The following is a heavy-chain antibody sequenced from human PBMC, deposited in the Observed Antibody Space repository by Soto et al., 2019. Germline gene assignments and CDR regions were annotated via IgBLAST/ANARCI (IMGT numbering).Heavy chain of an antibody. V-gene: IGHV1-69*13. CDR1: GGTFNNYV. CDR3: ARAIVGPTTTGWLDP. Sequence: SVKVSCKASGGTFNNYVINWVRQAPGQGLEWMAGIIPIFGTANYAQKFQGRVTITADESTSTAYMELSSLRFEDTAVYYCARAIVGPTTTGWLDPWGQGTLVTVSS. J-gene: IGHJ5*02. CDR2: IIPIFGTA. D-gene: IGHD1-26*01.